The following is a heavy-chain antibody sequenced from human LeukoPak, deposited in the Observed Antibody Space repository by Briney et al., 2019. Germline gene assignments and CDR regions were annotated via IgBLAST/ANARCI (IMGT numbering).Heavy chain of an antibody. CDR1: GGSIRGYY. CDR2: IYSSGST. V-gene: IGHV4-59*01. Sequence: SETLSLTCNVSGGSIRGYYWSWIRQPPGKGLEWIGYIYSSGSTNYNPSLKSRITISVDTSKNQFSLKVNSVTAGDTALYYCARVTYSGYDLGFFDYWGQGTLVTVSS. J-gene: IGHJ4*02. CDR3: ARVTYSGYDLGFFDY. D-gene: IGHD5-12*01.